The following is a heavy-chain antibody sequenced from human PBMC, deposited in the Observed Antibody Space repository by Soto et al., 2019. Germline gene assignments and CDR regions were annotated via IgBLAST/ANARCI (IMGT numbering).Heavy chain of an antibody. J-gene: IGHJ6*02. CDR1: GGSVSSASYY. CDR3: ARDRRQSQRFYYYYYGIVV. CDR2: IYYSGST. V-gene: IGHV4-61*01. D-gene: IGHD5-18*01. Sequence: SETLSLTCTVYGGSVSSASYYWGWIRQPPGKGLEWIGYIYYSGSTNYNPSLKSRVTISVDTSKNQFSLKLSSVTAADTAVYYCARDRRQSQRFYYYYYGIVVCGQGTTVTVSS.